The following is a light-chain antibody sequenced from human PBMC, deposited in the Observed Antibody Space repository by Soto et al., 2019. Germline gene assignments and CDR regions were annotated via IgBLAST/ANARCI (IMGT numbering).Light chain of an antibody. Sequence: QSALTQPASVSGSPGQSITISCTGTSSDVGGYNYVSWYQQHPGQAPKLMLYDVSNRPSGVANRFSGSKSGNTASLTISGLQAEDEADYYCSSYASSSTVVFGGGTKVTVL. J-gene: IGLJ2*01. CDR2: DVS. CDR1: SSDVGGYNY. V-gene: IGLV2-14*03. CDR3: SSYASSSTVV.